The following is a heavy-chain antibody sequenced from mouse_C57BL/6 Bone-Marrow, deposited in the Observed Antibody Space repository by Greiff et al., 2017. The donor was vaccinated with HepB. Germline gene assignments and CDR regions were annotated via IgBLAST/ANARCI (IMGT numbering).Heavy chain of an antibody. J-gene: IGHJ2*01. CDR2: INPNNGGT. V-gene: IGHV1-18*01. CDR3: ARVGYDGYFFDY. CDR1: GYTFTDYN. Sequence: VHVKQSGPELVKPGASVKIPCKASGYTFTDYNMDWVKQSHGKSLEWIGDINPNNGGTIYNQKFKGKATLTVDKSSSTAYMELRSLTSEDTAVYYCARVGYDGYFFDYWGQGTTLTVSS. D-gene: IGHD2-3*01.